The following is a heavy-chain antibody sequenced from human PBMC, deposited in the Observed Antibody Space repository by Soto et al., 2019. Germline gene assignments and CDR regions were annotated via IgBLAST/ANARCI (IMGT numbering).Heavy chain of an antibody. J-gene: IGHJ4*02. CDR1: GFSLSTSGVG. V-gene: IGHV2-5*02. D-gene: IGHD3-9*01. CDR2: IYWDDSK. Sequence: QITLKESGPTLVRPTQTLTLTCAFSGFSLSTSGVGVGWIRQPPGKALEWLAVIYWDDSKHYSPSLRSRLTITQDTSKNQVVLTIPNMDPIDTGTYYCAHKGPEDWPLDYWGQGTLVTVSS. CDR3: AHKGPEDWPLDY.